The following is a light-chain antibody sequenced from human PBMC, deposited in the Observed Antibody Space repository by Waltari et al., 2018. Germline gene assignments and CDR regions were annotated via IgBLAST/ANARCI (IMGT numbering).Light chain of an antibody. V-gene: IGLV2-14*03. CDR1: SSAVVGYDS. CDR2: DVR. CDR3: GSYTSSSTLV. Sequence: QSALTQPASVSGSPGPSITIFCTGTSSAVVGYDSVSWYQQHPGKAPKLMIYDVRTRPSGVSNRFSGSKSGNTASLTISGLQAEDEADYYCGSYTSSSTLVFGTGTKVTVL. J-gene: IGLJ1*01.